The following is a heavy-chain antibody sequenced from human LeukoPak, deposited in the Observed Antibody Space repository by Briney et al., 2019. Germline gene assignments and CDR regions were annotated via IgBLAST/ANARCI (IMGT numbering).Heavy chain of an antibody. J-gene: IGHJ4*02. CDR3: ARDGLRRPPTPYCGGDCPLDY. CDR2: ITNDGRST. Sequence: GGSLRLSCAASGFTFSTYTIHWVRQVPGKGLMWVSRITNDGRSTTYADSVKGRFTISRDNAKNSLYLQMNSLRVEDTAMYYCARDGLRRPPTPYCGGDCPLDYWGQGTLVSVSS. CDR1: GFTFSTYT. V-gene: IGHV3-74*03. D-gene: IGHD2-21*02.